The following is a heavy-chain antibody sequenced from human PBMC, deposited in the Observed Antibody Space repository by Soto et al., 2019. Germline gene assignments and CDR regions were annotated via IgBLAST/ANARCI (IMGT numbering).Heavy chain of an antibody. D-gene: IGHD1-7*01. CDR2: INAGNGNT. CDR3: AQTSGAGTTSPFEY. V-gene: IGHV1-3*01. CDR1: GYTFTGYA. Sequence: ASVKVSCKASGYTFTGYAMHWVRQAPGQRLEWMGWINAGNGNTKYSQKLQGRVTITRDTSASTAYMELSSLRSEDTAVYYCAQTSGAGTTSPFEYWGQGTLVTVSS. J-gene: IGHJ4*02.